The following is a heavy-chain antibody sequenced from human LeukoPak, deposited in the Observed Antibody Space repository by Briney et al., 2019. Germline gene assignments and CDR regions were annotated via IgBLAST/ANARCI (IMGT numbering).Heavy chain of an antibody. Sequence: GGSLRLSCAASGFTFSSYGMHWVRQAPGKGLEWVAVIWYDGSNKYYADSVKGRFTISRDNSKNTLYLQMNSLRAEDTAVYYCAKFPLITMIVPIFDYWGQGTLVTVSS. CDR3: AKFPLITMIVPIFDY. J-gene: IGHJ4*02. CDR2: IWYDGSNK. CDR1: GFTFSSYG. V-gene: IGHV3-33*06. D-gene: IGHD3-22*01.